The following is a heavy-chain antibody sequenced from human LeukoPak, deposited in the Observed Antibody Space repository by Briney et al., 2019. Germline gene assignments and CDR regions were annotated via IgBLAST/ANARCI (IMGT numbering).Heavy chain of an antibody. CDR1: GYAFTNYA. D-gene: IGHD2-2*01. J-gene: IGHJ4*02. CDR3: ARGYCSSATCRHFDY. V-gene: IGHV1-18*01. CDR2: NSVYNGNT. Sequence: ASVKVSCKASGYAFTNYAISWVRQAPGQGLEWMEWNSVYNGNTNYAQKLQGRVTMTADTSTTTAYMELRSLRSDDTAVYYCARGYCSSATCRHFDYWGQGALVTVSS.